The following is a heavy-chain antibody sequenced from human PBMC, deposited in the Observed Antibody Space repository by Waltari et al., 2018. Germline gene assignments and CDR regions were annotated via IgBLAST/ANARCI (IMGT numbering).Heavy chain of an antibody. V-gene: IGHV3-53*01. CDR3: ARWQQWPVRAFDY. Sequence: EVQLVEFGGGLIQPGGSLRLHCSASGFIVSSNYRSWVRQAPGRVLEWVSLIYSGGSTYYADSVKGRFTISRDNSKNTLYLQMDSLSVEDTAVYYCARWQQWPVRAFDYWGQGTLVTVSS. D-gene: IGHD6-19*01. CDR1: GFIVSSNY. CDR2: IYSGGST. J-gene: IGHJ4*02.